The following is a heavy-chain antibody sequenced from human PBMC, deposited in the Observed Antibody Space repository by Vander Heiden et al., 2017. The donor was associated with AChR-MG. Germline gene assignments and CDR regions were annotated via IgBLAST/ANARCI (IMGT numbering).Heavy chain of an antibody. CDR3: ARGGYYYDSSGGYDY. V-gene: IGHV3-30-3*01. CDR2: ISYDGNNK. D-gene: IGHD3-22*01. CDR1: GFTFSSYA. J-gene: IGHJ4*02. Sequence: VVQPGRSLRLSCAASGFTFSSYAMPWVRQAPGKGLEWVAIISYDGNNKYYADSVKGRFTISRDNSKNTLYLQMNSLRAEDTAVYYCARGGYYYDSSGGYDYWGQGTLVTVSS.